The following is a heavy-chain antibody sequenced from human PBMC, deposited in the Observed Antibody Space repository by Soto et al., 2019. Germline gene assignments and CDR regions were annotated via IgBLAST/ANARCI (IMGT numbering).Heavy chain of an antibody. CDR1: GFTFSDYW. CDR2: INSDGTKT. Sequence: VGSLRLSCAASGFTFSDYWMYWVRQVPGKGLVWVSRINSDGTKTTYGDSVKGRFTISRDNAKNTLYLQMNSLRADDTAVYYCARAHSGPDWGQGTLVTVSS. J-gene: IGHJ4*02. D-gene: IGHD2-15*01. V-gene: IGHV3-74*01. CDR3: ARAHSGPD.